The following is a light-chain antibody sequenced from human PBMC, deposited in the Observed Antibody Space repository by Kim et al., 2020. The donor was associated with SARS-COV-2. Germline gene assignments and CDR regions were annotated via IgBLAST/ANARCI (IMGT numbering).Light chain of an antibody. Sequence: DIQMTQSPSTLSASVGDRVTITCRASQSISTWLAWYQQRPGRAPKLLIYGASSLESGVPSRFSGSGSGTEFTLTISSLQPDDFATFYCQQYFSYSPITFGQGTRLEIK. CDR1: QSISTW. V-gene: IGKV1-5*01. J-gene: IGKJ5*01. CDR2: GAS. CDR3: QQYFSYSPIT.